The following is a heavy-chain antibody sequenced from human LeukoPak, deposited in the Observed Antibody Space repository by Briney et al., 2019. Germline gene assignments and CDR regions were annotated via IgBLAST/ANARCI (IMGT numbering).Heavy chain of an antibody. CDR2: ISSSSSYI. CDR3: ARVWTGQWPPHYYYMDV. J-gene: IGHJ6*03. CDR1: GFTFSTFT. D-gene: IGHD6-19*01. Sequence: GGSLRLSCVVSGFTFSTFTMNWVRQAPGKGLEWVSCISSSSSYIYYADSVKGRSTISRDNAKNSLYLQMNNLRAEDTAVYYCARVWTGQWPPHYYYMDVWGKGTTVTISS. V-gene: IGHV3-21*01.